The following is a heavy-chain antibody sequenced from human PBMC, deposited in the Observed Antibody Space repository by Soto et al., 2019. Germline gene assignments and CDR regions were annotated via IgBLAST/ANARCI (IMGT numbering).Heavy chain of an antibody. CDR1: GFTFDDYT. Sequence: PGGSLRLSCAASGFTFDDYTMHWVRQAPGKGLEWVSLISWDGGSTYYADSVKGRFTISRDNSKNSLYLQMNSLRTEDTALYYCAKDSTVRSYSIFDHWGQGTLVTVSS. J-gene: IGHJ4*02. D-gene: IGHD3-10*01. CDR2: ISWDGGST. V-gene: IGHV3-43*01. CDR3: AKDSTVRSYSIFDH.